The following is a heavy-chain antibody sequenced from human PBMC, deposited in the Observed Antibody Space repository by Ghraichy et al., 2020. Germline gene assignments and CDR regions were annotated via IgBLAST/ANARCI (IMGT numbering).Heavy chain of an antibody. Sequence: GESLNISCAASGFTFSSYAMSWVRQAPGKGLEWVSAISGSGGSTYYADSVKGRFTISRDNSKNTLYLQMNSLRAEDTAVYYCVGRGLVTWVYDYWGQGTLLTVSS. CDR1: GFTFSSYA. J-gene: IGHJ4*02. D-gene: IGHD3/OR15-3a*01. CDR2: ISGSGGST. V-gene: IGHV3-23*01. CDR3: VGRGLVTWVYDY.